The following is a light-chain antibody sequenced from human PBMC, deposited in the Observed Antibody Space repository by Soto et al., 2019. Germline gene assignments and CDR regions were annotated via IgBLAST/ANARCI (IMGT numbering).Light chain of an antibody. Sequence: DIQMTQSPSTLSASVGDRVTITCRASXXIXXXLXWYQQKPGKAPKLLIYKASSLESGVPSRFSGSGSGTEFTLTISSLQXDDFATYYCQQYNSYSWTFGQGTKVEIK. CDR1: XXIXXX. CDR3: QQYNSYSWT. CDR2: KAS. V-gene: IGKV1-5*03. J-gene: IGKJ1*01.